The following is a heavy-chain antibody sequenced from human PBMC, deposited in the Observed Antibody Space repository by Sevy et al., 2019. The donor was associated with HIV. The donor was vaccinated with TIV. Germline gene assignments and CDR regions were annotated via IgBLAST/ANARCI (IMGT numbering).Heavy chain of an antibody. V-gene: IGHV3-9*01. CDR2: ISWNSGSI. J-gene: IGHJ6*02. D-gene: IGHD4-4*01. Sequence: GGSLRLSCAASGFTFDDYAMHWVRQAPGKGLEWVSGISWNSGSIGYADSVKGRFTISRDNAKNSLYLQMNSLRAEDTALYYCAKDIGTTPPAGYYGMDVWGQGTTVTVSS. CDR3: AKDIGTTPPAGYYGMDV. CDR1: GFTFDDYA.